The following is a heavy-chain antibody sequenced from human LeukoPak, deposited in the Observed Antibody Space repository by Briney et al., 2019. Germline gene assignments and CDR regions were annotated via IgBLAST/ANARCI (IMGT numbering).Heavy chain of an antibody. V-gene: IGHV4-38-2*01. Sequence: SETLSLTCAVSGHPINSAYYWVWIRQPPGKGLEWIGSLYHPDSTYYNPSLESRVTMSVDTSRNQFSLKLSFVIAADTAVYYCARQFDSYFYYYLDVWGTGTTVTVSS. D-gene: IGHD3-10*01. CDR1: GHPINSAYY. CDR2: LYHPDST. CDR3: ARQFDSYFYYYLDV. J-gene: IGHJ6*03.